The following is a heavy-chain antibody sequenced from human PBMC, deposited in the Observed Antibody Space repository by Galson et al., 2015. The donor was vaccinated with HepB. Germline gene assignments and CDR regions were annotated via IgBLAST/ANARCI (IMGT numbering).Heavy chain of an antibody. J-gene: IGHJ4*02. CDR3: ARAQRETYYYDSSGYYYEY. CDR2: ISSSSSTI. V-gene: IGHV3-48*01. D-gene: IGHD3-22*01. Sequence: SLRLSCAASGFTFSNAWMSWVRQAPGKGLEWVSYISSSSSTIYYADSVKGRFTISRDNAKNSLYLQMNSLRAEDTAVYYCARAQRETYYYDSSGYYYEYWGQGTLVTVSS. CDR1: GFTFSNAW.